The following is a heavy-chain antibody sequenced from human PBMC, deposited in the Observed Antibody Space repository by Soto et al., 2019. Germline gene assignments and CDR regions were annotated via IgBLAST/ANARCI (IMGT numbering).Heavy chain of an antibody. CDR1: GVSISSYY. J-gene: IGHJ6*03. CDR3: ARADSGYDFHYYYYMDV. D-gene: IGHD5-12*01. CDR2: IYYSGST. V-gene: IGHV4-59*01. Sequence: PSETLSLTCTVSGVSISSYYWILIRQPPGKGLEWIGYIYYSGSTNYNPSLKSRVTISVDTSKNQFSLKLSSVTAADTAVYYCARADSGYDFHYYYYMDVWGKGTTVTVSS.